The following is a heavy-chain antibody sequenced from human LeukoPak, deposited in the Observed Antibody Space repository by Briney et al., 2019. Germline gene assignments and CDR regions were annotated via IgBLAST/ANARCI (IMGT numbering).Heavy chain of an antibody. CDR1: GFTFSSYE. V-gene: IGHV3-48*03. CDR2: ISTSGSTI. J-gene: IGHJ5*02. Sequence: GGSLRLSCAASGFTFSSYEMNWVRQAPGKGLEWVSYISTSGSTIYYADSVKGRFTISRDNSKNTLYLQMNSLRAEDTAVYYCAKGGYYDFWSGPQRWFDPWGQGTLVTVSS. D-gene: IGHD3-3*01. CDR3: AKGGYYDFWSGPQRWFDP.